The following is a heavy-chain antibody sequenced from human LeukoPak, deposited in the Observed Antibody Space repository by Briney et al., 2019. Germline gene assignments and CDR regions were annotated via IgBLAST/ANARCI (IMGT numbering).Heavy chain of an antibody. J-gene: IGHJ6*03. Sequence: SETLSLTCAVYGGSFSGYYWSWIRQPPGKGLEWIGEINHSGSTNYNPSLKSRVTISVDTSKNQFSLKLSSVTAADTAVYYCARGLTYDILTGYYNARGGYYYYYYMDVWGKGTTVTVSS. CDR1: GGSFSGYY. CDR3: ARGLTYDILTGYYNARGGYYYYYYMDV. CDR2: INHSGST. V-gene: IGHV4-34*01. D-gene: IGHD3-9*01.